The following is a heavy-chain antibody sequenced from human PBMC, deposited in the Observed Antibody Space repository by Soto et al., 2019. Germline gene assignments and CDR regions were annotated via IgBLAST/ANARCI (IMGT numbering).Heavy chain of an antibody. V-gene: IGHV3-7*03. J-gene: IGHJ4*02. CDR3: ARYFRGSGRYFFDY. CDR2: INQDGGVT. CDR1: GFTFITSF. D-gene: IGHD6-19*01. Sequence: GGSLRLSCVPPGFTFITSFMGWVRQAPGKGLEWVANINQDGGVTYYVDSVEGRFTISRDNTKDSLYLQMNSLRGEDTAMYYCARYFRGSGRYFFDYWGQGT.